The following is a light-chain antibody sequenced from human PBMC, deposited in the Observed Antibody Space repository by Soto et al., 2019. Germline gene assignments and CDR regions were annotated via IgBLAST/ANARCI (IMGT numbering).Light chain of an antibody. V-gene: IGKV2-24*01. CDR1: QSLAHRDGSTY. CDR2: KTS. J-gene: IGKJ1*01. CDR3: VEVTHLPHA. Sequence: DLVLTQTPLSSPVTLGQPASISCKSSQSLAHRDGSTYLNWLHQRPGQPPRLLIYKTSNRFSGVPDRFSGSGAGTDFTPNISKVEAEDVGVYYCVEVTHLPHAFGQGTRVEIK.